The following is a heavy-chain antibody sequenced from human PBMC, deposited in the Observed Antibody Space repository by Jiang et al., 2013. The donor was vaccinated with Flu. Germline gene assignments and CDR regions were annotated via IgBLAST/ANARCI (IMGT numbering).Heavy chain of an antibody. Sequence: VQLLESGGGVVQPGRSLRLSCAASGFTFSSYGMHWVRQAPGKGLEWVSAISGSGGSTYYADSVKGRFTISRDNSKNTLYLQMNSLRAEDTAVYYCAKDRPQLAVADYWGQGTLVTVSS. CDR2: ISGSGGST. D-gene: IGHD6-13*01. V-gene: IGHV3-23*01. CDR3: AKDRPQLAVADY. CDR1: GFTFSSYG. J-gene: IGHJ4*02.